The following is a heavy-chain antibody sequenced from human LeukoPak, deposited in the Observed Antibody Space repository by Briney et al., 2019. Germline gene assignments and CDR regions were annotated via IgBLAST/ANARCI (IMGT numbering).Heavy chain of an antibody. CDR2: ISSSSGTI. J-gene: IGHJ4*02. CDR3: ARDQSDYYGSGSYSEGSY. CDR1: GFTFSTYS. V-gene: IGHV3-48*02. D-gene: IGHD3-10*01. Sequence: PGGSLRLSCAASGFTFSTYSMKWVRQAPGKGLEWVSYISSSSGTIYYADSVKGRFTISRDNAKNSLYLQMNGLRDEDTAVYYCARDQSDYYGSGSYSEGSYWAQGTLVTVSS.